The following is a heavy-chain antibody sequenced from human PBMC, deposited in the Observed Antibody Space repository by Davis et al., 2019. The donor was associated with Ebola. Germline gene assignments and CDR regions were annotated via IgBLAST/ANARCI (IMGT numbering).Heavy chain of an antibody. CDR1: GGSFSGYY. CDR3: AGVSGSYYGDAFDI. D-gene: IGHD1-26*01. J-gene: IGHJ3*02. V-gene: IGHV4-34*01. Sequence: PSETLSLTCAVYGGSFSGYYWSWIRQPPGKGLEWIGEINHSGSTNYNPSLKSRVTISVDTSKNQFSLKLSSVTAADTAVYYCAGVSGSYYGDAFDIWGQGTMVTVSS. CDR2: INHSGST.